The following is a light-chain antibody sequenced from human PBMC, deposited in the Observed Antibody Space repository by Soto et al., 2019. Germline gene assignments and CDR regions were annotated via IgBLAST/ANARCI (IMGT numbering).Light chain of an antibody. V-gene: IGLV2-23*02. CDR1: SSDVGSYNL. Sequence: QSALTQPASVSGSPGQSITISCTGTSSDVGSYNLVSWYQQHPGKAPKLMIYEVSKRPSGVSNRFSGSKSVNTASLTISGLQAEDEADYYCCSYAGSKVFGTGTKLTVL. CDR2: EVS. CDR3: CSYAGSKV. J-gene: IGLJ1*01.